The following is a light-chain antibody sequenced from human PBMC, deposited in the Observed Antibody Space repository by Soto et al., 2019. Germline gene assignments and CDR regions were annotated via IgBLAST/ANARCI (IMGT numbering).Light chain of an antibody. CDR2: DVN. V-gene: IGLV2-23*02. Sequence: QSALTQPASVAGSPGQSITITCTGTSSDVGTYNLVSWYQQLPDKAPKLIIHDVNKRPSGVSTRFSGSKSGNTAYLTISGLQADDDADYHCYSYAGTSTYVFGTGTKVTVL. CDR3: YSYAGTSTYV. CDR1: SSDVGTYNL. J-gene: IGLJ1*01.